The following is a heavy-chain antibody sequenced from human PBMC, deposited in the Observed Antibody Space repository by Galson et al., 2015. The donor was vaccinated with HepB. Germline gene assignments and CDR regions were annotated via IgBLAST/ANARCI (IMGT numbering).Heavy chain of an antibody. CDR3: AKDIGYGDYEDAFDI. Sequence: SLRLSCAASGFSFDDYTMHWVRHAPGEGLEWISLFSWDGNTYYADSVKGRFTISRDNSKNSLYLQMSSLRTEDTALYYCAKDIGYGDYEDAFDIWGQGTMVTVSS. J-gene: IGHJ3*02. V-gene: IGHV3-43*01. D-gene: IGHD4-17*01. CDR1: GFSFDDYT. CDR2: FSWDGNT.